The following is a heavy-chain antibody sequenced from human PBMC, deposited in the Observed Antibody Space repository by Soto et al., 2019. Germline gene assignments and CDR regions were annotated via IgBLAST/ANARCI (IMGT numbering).Heavy chain of an antibody. CDR1: GFTFSRYG. CDR2: IWYDGSIQ. CDR3: ARDIGTNGHYLLDY. Sequence: QVQLVESGGGVVQPGRSLRLSCAASGFTFSRYGMHWVRQAPGKGLEWEAVIWYDGSIQYYGDSVEGRFIISRDDSKNTLYLQMNGLRAEDTAIYYCARDIGTNGHYLLDYWGQGTLVTVSS. D-gene: IGHD2-8*01. V-gene: IGHV3-33*01. J-gene: IGHJ4*02.